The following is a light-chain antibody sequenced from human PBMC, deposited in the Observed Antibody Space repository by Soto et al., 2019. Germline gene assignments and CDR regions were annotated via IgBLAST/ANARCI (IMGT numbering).Light chain of an antibody. Sequence: EIVLTQSPGTLSLSPGERATLSCRASQSVSSSYLVWYQQKPGQAPRLLIYGASSRATGIPDRFSGSGPGTDFTLTISRLEPEDSAVYYCQQYGSSTTWTFGQGTKVEIK. CDR1: QSVSSSY. J-gene: IGKJ1*01. CDR2: GAS. CDR3: QQYGSSTTWT. V-gene: IGKV3-20*01.